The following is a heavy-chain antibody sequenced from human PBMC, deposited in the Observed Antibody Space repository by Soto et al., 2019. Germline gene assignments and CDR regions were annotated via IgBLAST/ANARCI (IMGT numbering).Heavy chain of an antibody. J-gene: IGHJ6*01. CDR1: GSTGTRNY. D-gene: IGHD1-1*01. CDR2: IYTVGST. V-gene: IGHV3-53*01. Sequence: EVQLVESGGGLIQPGGSLRLSCAVSGSTGTRNYMTWVRQAPGKGLEWVSIIYTVGSTFHADSVKGRFTISRDTSKNTLYLQMKDLRREDTAIYYCASGTGAMDVWGQGTTVVVST. CDR3: ASGTGAMDV.